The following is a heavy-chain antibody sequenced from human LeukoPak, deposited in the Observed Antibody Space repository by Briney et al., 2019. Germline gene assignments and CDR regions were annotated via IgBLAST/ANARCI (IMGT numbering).Heavy chain of an antibody. V-gene: IGHV4-31*03. CDR2: IYYSGTT. Sequence: SETLSLTCTVSGGSISSGGYYWSWIRQHPGKGLEWIGYIYYSGTTYYNPSLKSRVTISVDTSKNHFSLKLDSVTAADTAVYYCARDVAGSGGYDYWGQGTLVSVSS. J-gene: IGHJ4*02. CDR3: ARDVAGSGGYDY. D-gene: IGHD3-10*01. CDR1: GGSISSGGYY.